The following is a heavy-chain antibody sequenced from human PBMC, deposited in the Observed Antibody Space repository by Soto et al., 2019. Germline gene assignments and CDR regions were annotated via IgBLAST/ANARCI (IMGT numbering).Heavy chain of an antibody. CDR1: GVTFRGYA. D-gene: IGHD3-22*01. Sequence: GGSLRLSCGGSGVTFRGYAVHWVRQPPGKGLGWVTVISDDGSKTYYADSVKGRFSVSRDDSTNMVFLQMSSLRSADTAVYHCASPYQLTYYLHDWGPGTPVTASS. V-gene: IGHV3-30*14. CDR3: ASPYQLTYYLHD. J-gene: IGHJ4*02. CDR2: ISDDGSKT.